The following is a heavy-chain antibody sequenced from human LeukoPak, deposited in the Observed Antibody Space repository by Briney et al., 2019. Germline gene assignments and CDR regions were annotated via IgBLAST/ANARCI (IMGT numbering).Heavy chain of an antibody. CDR1: GFTFDDYA. Sequence: PGRSLRLSCAASGFTFDDYAMHWVRQAPGKGLEWVSGISWNSGSIGYADSVKGRFTISRDNAKNSLYLQMNSLRAEDTALYYCAKAQRGWWGSSWYENYYGMDVWGQGTTVTVSS. D-gene: IGHD6-13*01. CDR2: ISWNSGSI. V-gene: IGHV3-9*01. CDR3: AKAQRGWWGSSWYENYYGMDV. J-gene: IGHJ6*02.